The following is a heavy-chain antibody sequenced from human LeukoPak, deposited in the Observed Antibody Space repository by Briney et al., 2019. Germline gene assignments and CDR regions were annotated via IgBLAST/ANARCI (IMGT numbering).Heavy chain of an antibody. Sequence: SETLSLTCAVSGYSISSGYYWGWIRQPPGKGLEWIGSIYHSGSTYYNPSLKSRVTISVDTSKNQFSLKLNSVTAADTAVYYCARELDSSGWYNYWGQGTLVTVSS. CDR1: GYSISSGYY. CDR2: IYHSGST. D-gene: IGHD6-19*01. V-gene: IGHV4-38-2*02. CDR3: ARELDSSGWYNY. J-gene: IGHJ4*02.